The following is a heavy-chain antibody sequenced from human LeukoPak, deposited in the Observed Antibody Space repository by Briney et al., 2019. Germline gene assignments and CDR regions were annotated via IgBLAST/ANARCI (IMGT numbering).Heavy chain of an antibody. Sequence: PGGSLRLSCVVSGFTVSTNYMSCVRQAPGKGLEWVSLIYSGGSTYYADSVKGRFIISRDNSKNTLYLQMNSLRAEDTAVYYCARVGQRLSYYFDYWGQGTLVTVSS. D-gene: IGHD6-25*01. CDR1: GFTVSTNY. CDR3: ARVGQRLSYYFDY. CDR2: IYSGGST. V-gene: IGHV3-66*01. J-gene: IGHJ4*02.